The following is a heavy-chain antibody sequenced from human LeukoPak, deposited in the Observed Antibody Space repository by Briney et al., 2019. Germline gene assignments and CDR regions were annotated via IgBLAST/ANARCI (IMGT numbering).Heavy chain of an antibody. J-gene: IGHJ4*02. V-gene: IGHV3-33*01. CDR2: IWYDGSNK. CDR3: AGDRATSYFDY. Sequence: GGSPRLSCAASGFTFSSYGMHWVRQAPGKGLEWVAVIWYDGSNKYYADSVKGRFTISRDNSKNTLYLQMNSLRAEDTAVYYCAGDRATSYFDYWGQGALVTISS. CDR1: GFTFSSYG. D-gene: IGHD1-26*01.